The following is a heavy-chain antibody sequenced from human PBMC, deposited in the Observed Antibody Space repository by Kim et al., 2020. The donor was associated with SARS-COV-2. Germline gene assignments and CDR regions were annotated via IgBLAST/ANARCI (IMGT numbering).Heavy chain of an antibody. CDR3: ARGAVSSAGGDF. D-gene: IGHD3-16*01. J-gene: IGHJ4*02. V-gene: IGHV4-31*03. CDR1: GDSIISGGAY. Sequence: SETLSLTCSVSGDSIISGGAYWNWIRQHPGRGLEWIGYIYHTGSTYSNSSLKSRVTISVDTSKNQFSLRLASVTAADTAVYYCARGAVSSAGGDFWGQGT. CDR2: IYHTGST.